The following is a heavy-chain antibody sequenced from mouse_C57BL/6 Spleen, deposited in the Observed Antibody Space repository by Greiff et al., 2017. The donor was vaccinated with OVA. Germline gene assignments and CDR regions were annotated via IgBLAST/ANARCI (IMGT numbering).Heavy chain of an antibody. V-gene: IGHV2-2*01. J-gene: IGHJ1*03. Sequence: VKLMESGPGLVQPSQSLSITCTVSGFSLTSYGVHWVRQSPGKGLEWLGVIWSGGSTDYNAAFISRLSISKDNSKSQVFFKMNSLQADDTAIYYCASLSSSYFDVWGTGTTVTVSS. CDR1: GFSLTSYG. CDR2: IWSGGST. D-gene: IGHD1-1*01. CDR3: ASLSSSYFDV.